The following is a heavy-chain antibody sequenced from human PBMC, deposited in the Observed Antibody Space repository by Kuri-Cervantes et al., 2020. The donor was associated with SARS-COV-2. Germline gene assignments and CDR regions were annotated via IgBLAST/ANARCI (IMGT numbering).Heavy chain of an antibody. CDR3: AKNGGASQIPFDY. J-gene: IGHJ4*02. Sequence: GESLKISCAASGFTFDDYAMHWVRQAPGKGLEWVSLISGDGGSTYYSDSVTGRFTISRDNSKNTLYLQMNSLRAEDTALYYCAKNGGASQIPFDYWGQGTLVTVSS. CDR2: ISGDGGST. D-gene: IGHD3-16*01. CDR1: GFTFDDYA. V-gene: IGHV3-43*02.